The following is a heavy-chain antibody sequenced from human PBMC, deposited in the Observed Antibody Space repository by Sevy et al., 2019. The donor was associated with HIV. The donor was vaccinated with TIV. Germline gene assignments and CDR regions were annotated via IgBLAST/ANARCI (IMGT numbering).Heavy chain of an antibody. Sequence: GGSLRLSCAASGFTFSSYAMSWVRQAPGKGLEWVSAISGSGGSTYYADSVKGRFTISRDNSKDTLYLQMNSLRPADTAVFYCVPGVTIFGVPVYWGQGTLVTVSS. D-gene: IGHD3-3*01. V-gene: IGHV3-23*01. CDR2: ISGSGGST. J-gene: IGHJ4*02. CDR3: VPGVTIFGVPVY. CDR1: GFTFSSYA.